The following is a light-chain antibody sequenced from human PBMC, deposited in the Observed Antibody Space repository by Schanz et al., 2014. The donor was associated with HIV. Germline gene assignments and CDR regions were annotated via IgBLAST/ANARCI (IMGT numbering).Light chain of an antibody. J-gene: IGKJ1*01. CDR2: EAS. CDR3: HQYASSSWT. V-gene: IGKV1-5*03. CDR1: QAIGTW. Sequence: DIQMTQSPSTLSASVGDRVSITCRASQAIGTWLAWYQQKPGEALNLLISEASTLEFGVPPRFSGSGSGTEFTLTITSLQPDDFAAYYCHQYASSSWTFGQGIKVEIK.